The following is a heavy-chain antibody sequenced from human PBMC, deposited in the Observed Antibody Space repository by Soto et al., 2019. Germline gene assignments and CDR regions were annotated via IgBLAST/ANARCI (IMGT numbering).Heavy chain of an antibody. CDR1: GFTFTSSA. CDR2: IVVGSGNT. Sequence: GASVKVSCKASGFTFTSSAVQWVRQARGQRLEWIGWIVVGSGNTNYAQKFQERVTITRDMSTSTAYMELSSLRSEDTAVYYCAADPGYCSGGSCYFSYYYYYGMDVWGQGTTVTVSS. D-gene: IGHD2-15*01. J-gene: IGHJ6*02. V-gene: IGHV1-58*01. CDR3: AADPGYCSGGSCYFSYYYYYGMDV.